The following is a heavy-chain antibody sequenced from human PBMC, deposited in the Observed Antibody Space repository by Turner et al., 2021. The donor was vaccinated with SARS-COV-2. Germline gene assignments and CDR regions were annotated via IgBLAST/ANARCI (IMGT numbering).Heavy chain of an antibody. J-gene: IGHJ5*02. CDR1: GGSISSYY. CDR3: ARNRYDFWSGYYYSWFDP. D-gene: IGHD3-3*01. CDR2: IYYSGCT. Sequence: QVQLQDSGPGLVKPSETLSLTCTVSGGSISSYYWSWIRQPLGKGLEWIGYIYYSGCTNYNPSLKSLVTISVDTSKNQFTMKLSSVTAADTAVYYCARNRYDFWSGYYYSWFDPWGQGTLVTVSS. V-gene: IGHV4-59*01.